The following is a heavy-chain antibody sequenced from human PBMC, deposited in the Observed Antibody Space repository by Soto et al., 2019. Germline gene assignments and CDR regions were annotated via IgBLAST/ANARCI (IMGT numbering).Heavy chain of an antibody. CDR3: ARDRVVPAAIDY. V-gene: IGHV3-33*01. Sequence: QVQLVESGGGVVQPGRSLRLSCAASGFTFSSYGMHWVRQAPGKGLEWVAVIWYDGSNEYYADSVKGRFTISRDNSKNTLYLQMNSLRAEDTAVYYCARDRVVPAAIDYWGQGTLVTVSS. CDR1: GFTFSSYG. J-gene: IGHJ4*02. CDR2: IWYDGSNE. D-gene: IGHD2-2*01.